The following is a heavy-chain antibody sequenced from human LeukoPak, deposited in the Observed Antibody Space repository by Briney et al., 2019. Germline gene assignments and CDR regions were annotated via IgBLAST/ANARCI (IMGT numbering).Heavy chain of an antibody. V-gene: IGHV4-61*02. J-gene: IGHJ4*02. CDR3: ARLIGLGEVSPYFDS. CDR2: IHTRGST. Sequence: PSETLSLTCTVSGGSINSGSYYWSWIRQPAGKGLEWIGRIHTRGSTNYSPSLKSRVTISVGTSKNQFSLRLSSVTAADTAVYYCARLIGLGEVSPYFDSWGQGRLVTVSS. D-gene: IGHD3-16*02. CDR1: GGSINSGSYY.